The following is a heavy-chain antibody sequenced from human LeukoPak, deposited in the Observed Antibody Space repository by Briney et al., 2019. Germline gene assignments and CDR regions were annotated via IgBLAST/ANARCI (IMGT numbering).Heavy chain of an antibody. D-gene: IGHD6-19*01. CDR1: GFTFSSHW. CDR3: ARALIPVAGTKEFYFDY. Sequence: GGSLRLSCAASGFTFSSHWMSWVRQAPGKGLEWVAYIKQDASDKYYVDSMKGRFTIYRDNAKNSLYLQMNSLRAEDTAVYYCARALIPVAGTKEFYFDYWGQGTLVTVSS. V-gene: IGHV3-7*01. J-gene: IGHJ4*02. CDR2: IKQDASDK.